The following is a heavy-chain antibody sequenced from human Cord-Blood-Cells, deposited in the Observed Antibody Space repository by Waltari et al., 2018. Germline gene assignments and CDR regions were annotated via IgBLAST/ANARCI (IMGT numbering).Heavy chain of an antibody. CDR1: GGTFSSYA. J-gene: IGHJ6*02. CDR2: LIPIFGTA. CDR3: ARSAGFGELLYYYYYGMDV. V-gene: IGHV1-69*01. D-gene: IGHD3-10*01. Sequence: QVQLVQSGAEVKKPGSSVKVSCKASGGTFSSYAISWVRQAPGQGFEWMGGLIPIFGTANYAQKFQGRVTITADESTSTAYMELSSLRSEDTAVYYCARSAGFGELLYYYYYGMDVWGQGTTVTVSS.